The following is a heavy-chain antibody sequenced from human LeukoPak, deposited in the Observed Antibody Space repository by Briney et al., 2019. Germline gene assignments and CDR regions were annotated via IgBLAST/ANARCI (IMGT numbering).Heavy chain of an antibody. D-gene: IGHD3-3*01. CDR1: GGSLSSSSYY. CDR2: TYYSGST. Sequence: SETLSLTCTVSGGSLSSSSYYGGWIRQPPGKGLEWIGSTYYSGSTYYNPSLKSRVTISVDTSKNQFSLKLSSVTAADTAVYYCARRWSGFDYWGQGTLVTVSS. CDR3: ARRWSGFDY. V-gene: IGHV4-39*01. J-gene: IGHJ4*02.